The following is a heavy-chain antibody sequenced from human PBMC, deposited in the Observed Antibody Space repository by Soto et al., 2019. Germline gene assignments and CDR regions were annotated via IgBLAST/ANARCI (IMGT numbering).Heavy chain of an antibody. CDR1: GGSISSGADY. CDR2: IYYSGTT. Sequence: QVQLQESGPGLVKPSQTLSLTYTVSGGSISSGADYWSWIRQHPGKGLEWIGYIYYSGTTYYNPSLKSRLTISVDTSKNQFSLKLNSVTAADTAVYYCARLRDFDNSAYYHFDYWGQGTLVTVSS. V-gene: IGHV4-31*03. D-gene: IGHD3-22*01. J-gene: IGHJ4*02. CDR3: ARLRDFDNSAYYHFDY.